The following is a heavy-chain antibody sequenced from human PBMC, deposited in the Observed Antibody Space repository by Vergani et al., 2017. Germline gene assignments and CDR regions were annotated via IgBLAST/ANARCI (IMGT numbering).Heavy chain of an antibody. D-gene: IGHD3-22*01. Sequence: EVQLLESGGGWVQPGGSLRLSCAASIFTFSTYAMTCVRQAPGKGLEWVSTISSDGGSTYYADSVKGRFTISRDTSKNTLSLQMNSVTAEDTALYYCAGREGTSAYNYGGFDYWGQGILVTVSS. CDR2: ISSDGGST. V-gene: IGHV3-23*01. J-gene: IGHJ4*02. CDR3: AGREGTSAYNYGGFDY. CDR1: IFTFSTYA.